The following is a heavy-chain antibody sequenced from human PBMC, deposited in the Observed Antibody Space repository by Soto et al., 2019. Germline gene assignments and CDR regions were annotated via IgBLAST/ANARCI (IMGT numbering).Heavy chain of an antibody. CDR1: GYIFSTYE. Sequence: QVQLVQSGAEVKKPGASVKVSCKASGYIFSTYEVNWVRQATGRGLEWMGWMNPSSGYAVSAQKFKGRLTMTRNTSISTAYMELTSLRSDDSAVYYCARVISIFGVILYAMDVWGQGTTVTISS. V-gene: IGHV1-8*01. J-gene: IGHJ6*02. CDR3: ARVISIFGVILYAMDV. D-gene: IGHD3-3*01. CDR2: MNPSSGYA.